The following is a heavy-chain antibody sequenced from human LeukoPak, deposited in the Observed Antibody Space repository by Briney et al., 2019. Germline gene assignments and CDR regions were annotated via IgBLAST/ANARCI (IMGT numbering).Heavy chain of an antibody. CDR3: ARGRPIFGVVISSYYFDY. J-gene: IGHJ4*02. V-gene: IGHV1-69*06. D-gene: IGHD3-3*01. Sequence: ASVKVSCKASGGTFSSYAISWVRQAPGQGLEWMGGIIPIFGTANYAQKFQGRVTITADKSTSTAYMELSSLRSEDTAVYYCARGRPIFGVVISSYYFDYWGQGTLVTVSS. CDR1: GGTFSSYA. CDR2: IIPIFGTA.